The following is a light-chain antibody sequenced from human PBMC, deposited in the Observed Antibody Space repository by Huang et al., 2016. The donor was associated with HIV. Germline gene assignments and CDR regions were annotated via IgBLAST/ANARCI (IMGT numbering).Light chain of an antibody. CDR3: QQPGS. CDR1: QSVGGY. V-gene: IGKV3-11*01. J-gene: IGKJ2*01. CDR2: DTS. Sequence: EIVLTQSPATLSLSPVERATLSCRASQSVGGYLARYQQKPGQSPRLLIYDTSTRATGIPARFSGSESETDFTLTISSLEPEDFAVYYCQQPGSFGQGTKVDIK.